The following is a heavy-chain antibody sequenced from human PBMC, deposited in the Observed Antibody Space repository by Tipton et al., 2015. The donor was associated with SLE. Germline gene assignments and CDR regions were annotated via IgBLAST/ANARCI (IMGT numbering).Heavy chain of an antibody. CDR2: IYPGDSDT. Sequence: QLVQSGAEVKKAGESLQISCKGPEYSLTNYWISWVRQMPGKGLEWMGIIYPGDSDTRYSPSFQGQVTISADKSISTAYLQWSSLKASDTAMCYCARHRPTGEFWHWYFDLWGRGTLVTVSS. V-gene: IGHV5-51*01. J-gene: IGHJ2*01. D-gene: IGHD7-27*01. CDR1: EYSLTNYW. CDR3: ARHRPTGEFWHWYFDL.